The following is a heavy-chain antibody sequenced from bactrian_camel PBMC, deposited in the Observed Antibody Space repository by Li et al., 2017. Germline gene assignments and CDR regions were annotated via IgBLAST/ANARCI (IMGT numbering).Heavy chain of an antibody. V-gene: IGHV3S6*01. CDR2: IYSHGGYT. Sequence: HVQLVESGGGSVQVGGSLRLSCAASGFTPRRTRCVAWFRQAPGKEREGVATIYSHGGYTYYPDSDAGRFSISQDNAKTTIYLQMTSLRPEDTAKYYCAAKLGTGCGLLDTYNYWGQGTQVTVS. CDR1: GFTPRRTRC. CDR3: AAKLGTGCGLLDTYNY. D-gene: IGHD5*01. J-gene: IGHJ4*01.